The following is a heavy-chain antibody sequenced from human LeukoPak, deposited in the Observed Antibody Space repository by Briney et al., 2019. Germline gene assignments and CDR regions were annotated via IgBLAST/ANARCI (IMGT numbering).Heavy chain of an antibody. CDR2: INPNSGGT. CDR1: GYTFTGYY. V-gene: IGHV1-2*02. Sequence: ASVKVSCKTSGYTFTGYYMHWVRQAPGQGLEWMGWINPNSGGTNYAQKFQGRVTMTRDTSISTAYMELSRLRAEDTAVYYCARDRSLGGGFDYWGQGTLVTVSS. D-gene: IGHD3-16*01. CDR3: ARDRSLGGGFDY. J-gene: IGHJ4*02.